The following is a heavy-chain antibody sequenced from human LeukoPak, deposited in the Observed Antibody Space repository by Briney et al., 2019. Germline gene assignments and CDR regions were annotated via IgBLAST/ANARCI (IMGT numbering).Heavy chain of an antibody. CDR3: ARAPRYYMNIDV. Sequence: SETLSLTCTVSGGSFDSPYWTWLRQPAGKGPQWLARTYIGGTIDYNPSLKGRVTMSLSPSRNQFSLQLSSVTAADTAVYYCARAPRYYMNIDVWGKGTTVIVSS. J-gene: IGHJ6*03. CDR2: TYIGGTI. V-gene: IGHV4-4*07. D-gene: IGHD2-21*01. CDR1: GGSFDSPY.